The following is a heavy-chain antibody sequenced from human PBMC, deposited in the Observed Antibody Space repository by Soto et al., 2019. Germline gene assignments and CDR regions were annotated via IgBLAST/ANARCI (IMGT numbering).Heavy chain of an antibody. D-gene: IGHD6-13*01. Sequence: PSETLSLTCTVSGGSISSYYWSWIRQPPGKGLEWIGYIYYSGSTNYNPSLKSRVTISVDTSKNQFSLKLSSVTAADTAVYYCARESVGYSSSWYLDYWGQGTLVTVSS. V-gene: IGHV4-59*12. J-gene: IGHJ4*02. CDR1: GGSISSYY. CDR2: IYYSGST. CDR3: ARESVGYSSSWYLDY.